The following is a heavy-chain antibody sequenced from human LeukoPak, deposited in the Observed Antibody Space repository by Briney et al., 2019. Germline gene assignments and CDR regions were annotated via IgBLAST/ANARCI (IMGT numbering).Heavy chain of an antibody. Sequence: SETLSLTCTVSGGSISSYYWSWIRQPPGKGLEWIGEINHSGSTNYNPSLKSRVTISVDTSKNQFSLKLSSVTAADTAVYYCARDRGSPTNFDYWGQGTLVTVSS. CDR3: ARDRGSPTNFDY. J-gene: IGHJ4*02. CDR2: INHSGST. V-gene: IGHV4-34*01. CDR1: GGSISSYY. D-gene: IGHD6-13*01.